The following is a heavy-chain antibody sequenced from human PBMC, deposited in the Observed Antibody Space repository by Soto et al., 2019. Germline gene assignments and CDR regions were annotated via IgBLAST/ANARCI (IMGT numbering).Heavy chain of an antibody. Sequence: PXDTLSRTFTACGGPSYTSGYYWGWIRQPPGRGLEWIGDIDYNGVTYSNPSLKSRVTISRDTSKNQFSLKLTSVTAADTALYHCGKVLVAATGHTDSDSWGPGTLVTVSS. V-gene: IGHV4-39*01. D-gene: IGHD2-15*01. J-gene: IGHJ4*02. CDR2: IDYNGVT. CDR3: GKVLVAATGHTDSDS. CDR1: GGPSYTSGYY.